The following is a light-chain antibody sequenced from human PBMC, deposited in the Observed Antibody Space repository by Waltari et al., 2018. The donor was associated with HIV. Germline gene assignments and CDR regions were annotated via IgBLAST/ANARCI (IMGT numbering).Light chain of an antibody. CDR1: SSNTGSST. CDR3: AAWDDSLNGPV. V-gene: IGLV1-44*01. Sequence: QSVLTQPPSASGTPGQGVTISCSGSSSNTGSSTVPWYQHLPGTAPKLLIYSNNQRPSGVPDRFSGSKSGTSASLAISGLQSEDEADYYCAAWDDSLNGPVFGGGTKLTVL. CDR2: SNN. J-gene: IGLJ3*02.